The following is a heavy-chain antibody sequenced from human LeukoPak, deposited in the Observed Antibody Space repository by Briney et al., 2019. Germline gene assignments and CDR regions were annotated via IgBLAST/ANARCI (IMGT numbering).Heavy chain of an antibody. Sequence: TSETLSLTCTVSCGSIGTIYWNWIRQPPGKGLEWLGSIYYTGSTSYNPSLKSRVTTSVDTSKHLFSMKLTSVTAADTAVYYCASSRGGVTAYDIWGQGTMVTVSS. V-gene: IGHV4-59*01. CDR2: IYYTGST. CDR1: CGSIGTIY. J-gene: IGHJ3*02. CDR3: ASSRGGVTAYDI. D-gene: IGHD2-21*02.